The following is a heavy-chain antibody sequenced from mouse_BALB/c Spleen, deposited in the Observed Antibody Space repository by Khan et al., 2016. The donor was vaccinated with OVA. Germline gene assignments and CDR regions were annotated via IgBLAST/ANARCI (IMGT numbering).Heavy chain of an antibody. V-gene: IGHV2-3*01. J-gene: IGHJ4*01. Sequence: QVQLKESGPGLVAPSQSLSITCTVSGFSLSSYGVNWVRQPPGKGLEWLGVIWGDGSTNYHSALTSRLSISMDNSKSQVFLKLNSLQSDDTATYYCAKWGDLYAMDYWGQGTSVTVSS. CDR3: AKWGDLYAMDY. CDR1: GFSLSSYG. CDR2: IWGDGST.